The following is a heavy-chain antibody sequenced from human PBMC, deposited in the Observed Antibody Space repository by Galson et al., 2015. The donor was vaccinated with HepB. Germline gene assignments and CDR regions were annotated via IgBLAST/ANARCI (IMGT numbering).Heavy chain of an antibody. D-gene: IGHD2/OR15-2a*01. J-gene: IGHJ5*02. Sequence: SLRLSCAASGFIFSRYGMHWVRQAPGKGLEWVAVIWFDGSNKYYADSVKGRFTISRDNSKNTLYLQMNSLRAEDTAVYYCARPASHNSNYAHPFDPWGQGTLVTVSS. CDR3: ARPASHNSNYAHPFDP. CDR2: IWFDGSNK. CDR1: GFIFSRYG. V-gene: IGHV3-33*01.